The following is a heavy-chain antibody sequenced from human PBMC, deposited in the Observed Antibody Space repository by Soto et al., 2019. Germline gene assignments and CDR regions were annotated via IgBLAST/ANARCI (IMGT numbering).Heavy chain of an antibody. V-gene: IGHV3-33*01. J-gene: IGHJ3*02. CDR1: GFPVSIYG. CDR2: IVSDGSAI. D-gene: IGHD5-12*01. Sequence: GGSLRLSCAVSGFPVSIYGVDWVSQSPGKGLEWLGAIVSDGSAISHADSLEGRFFISRDNSKDILYLQMNSLRVEDTAVYYCARDDAFGYENGFDMWGQGTMVTVSS. CDR3: ARDDAFGYENGFDM.